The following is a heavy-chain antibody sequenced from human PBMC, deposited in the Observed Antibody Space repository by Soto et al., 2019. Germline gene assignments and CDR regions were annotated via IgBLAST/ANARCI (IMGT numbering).Heavy chain of an antibody. J-gene: IGHJ4*02. Sequence: GSSLRLSCAASGFTLSGYSMNWVLQAPGKGLEWVSSISTSSSYIHYADSVKGRFTMSRDNAENSLYLQMNSLRAEDTAIYYCARENQLHPDYGGNPFSDYWGQGTLVTVSS. CDR1: GFTLSGYS. CDR2: ISTSSSYI. CDR3: ARENQLHPDYGGNPFSDY. D-gene: IGHD4-17*01. V-gene: IGHV3-21*01.